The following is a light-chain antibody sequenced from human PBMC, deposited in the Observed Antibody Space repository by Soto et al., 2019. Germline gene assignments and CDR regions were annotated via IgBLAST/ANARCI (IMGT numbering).Light chain of an antibody. CDR2: EVT. J-gene: IGLJ2*01. Sequence: QSALTQPASVFGSPGQSITISCTGTSSDVGRYNYVSWYQQHPGKAPKLMIYEVTNRPSGVSNRFSASKSGSTASLTISGLQAEDEADYYCSSYTGTNTVVFGGGTKLTVL. CDR1: SSDVGRYNY. CDR3: SSYTGTNTVV. V-gene: IGLV2-14*01.